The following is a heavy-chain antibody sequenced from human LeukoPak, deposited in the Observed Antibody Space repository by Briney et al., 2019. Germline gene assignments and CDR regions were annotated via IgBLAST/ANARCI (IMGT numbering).Heavy chain of an antibody. J-gene: IGHJ6*03. Sequence: GGTLRLSCAASGFTFSSYSMNWVRHAPAKGLEWVSYISSSSSTIYYTDSVKGRFTISRDNGKNSLYLQMNSLRAEDTAVYYCARSFSDFWNGYHYYYYYYMDVWGKGTTVTVSS. D-gene: IGHD3-3*01. CDR2: ISSSSSTI. V-gene: IGHV3-48*01. CDR3: ARSFSDFWNGYHYYYYYYMDV. CDR1: GFTFSSYS.